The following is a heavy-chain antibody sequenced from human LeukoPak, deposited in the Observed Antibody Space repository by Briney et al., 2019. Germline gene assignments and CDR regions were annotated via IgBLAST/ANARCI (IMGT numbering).Heavy chain of an antibody. Sequence: SETLSLTCTVSGYSISSAGYYWSWIRQHPGKGLEWIGCIYYTGRTYYNPSLKSRLTISIDTSENQFSLRLSSLTAADTAVYYCARGWAAADRGDINSWGQGTLVTVSS. CDR3: ARGWAAADRGDINS. CDR1: GYSISSAGYY. D-gene: IGHD6-13*01. V-gene: IGHV4-31*03. CDR2: IYYTGRT. J-gene: IGHJ4*02.